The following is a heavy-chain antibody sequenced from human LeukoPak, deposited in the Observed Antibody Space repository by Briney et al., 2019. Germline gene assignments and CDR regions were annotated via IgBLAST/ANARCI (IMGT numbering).Heavy chain of an antibody. J-gene: IGHJ4*02. D-gene: IGHD5-24*01. CDR3: TRVGYIDEGIDY. Sequence: GGSLRLSCEGSAFIFSGHWMNWVRQAPGKGLEWVAVISYDGSNKYYADSVKGRFTISRDNSKNTLYLQMNSLRAEDTAIYYCTRVGYIDEGIDYWGQGTLVTVSS. CDR2: ISYDGSNK. CDR1: AFIFSGHW. V-gene: IGHV3-30*03.